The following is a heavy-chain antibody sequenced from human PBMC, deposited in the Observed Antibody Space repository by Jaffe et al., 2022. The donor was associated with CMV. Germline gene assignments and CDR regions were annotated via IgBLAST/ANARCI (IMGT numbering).Heavy chain of an antibody. CDR3: ARGSSEYYDFWSGYYTIDY. D-gene: IGHD3-3*01. CDR1: GFTFSSYS. J-gene: IGHJ4*02. CDR2: ISSSSSYI. Sequence: EVQLVESGGGLVKPGGSLRLSCAASGFTFSSYSMNWVRQAPGKGLEWVSSISSSSSYIYYADSVKGRFTISRDNAKNSLYLQMNSLRAEDTAVYYCARGSSEYYDFWSGYYTIDYWGQGTLVTVSS. V-gene: IGHV3-21*01.